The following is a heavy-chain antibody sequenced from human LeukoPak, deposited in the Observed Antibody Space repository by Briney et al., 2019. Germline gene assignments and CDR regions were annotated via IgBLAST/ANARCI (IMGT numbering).Heavy chain of an antibody. D-gene: IGHD2-21*02. J-gene: IGHJ3*02. V-gene: IGHV1-69*02. CDR2: IIPILGIA. Sequence: SVKVSCKASGGTFSSYIISWVRQAPGQGLEWMGRIIPILGIANYAQKSQGRVTITADKSTSAAYMELSSLRSEDTAVYYCARRTYCGGDCFSAFDIWGQGTMVTVSS. CDR3: ARRTYCGGDCFSAFDI. CDR1: GGTFSSYI.